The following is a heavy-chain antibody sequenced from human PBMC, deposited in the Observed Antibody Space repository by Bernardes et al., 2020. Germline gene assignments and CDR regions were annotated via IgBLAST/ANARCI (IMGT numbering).Heavy chain of an antibody. J-gene: IGHJ3*02. CDR1: GFTVSSNY. Sequence: GGSLRLSCAASGFTVSSNYMSWVRQAPGKGLEWVSVIYSGGSTYYADSVKGRFTISRDNSKNTLYLQMNSLRAEDTAVYYCASEGGRDWGAAVDIWGQGTMVNVS. D-gene: IGHD7-27*01. CDR2: IYSGGST. CDR3: ASEGGRDWGAAVDI. V-gene: IGHV3-53*01.